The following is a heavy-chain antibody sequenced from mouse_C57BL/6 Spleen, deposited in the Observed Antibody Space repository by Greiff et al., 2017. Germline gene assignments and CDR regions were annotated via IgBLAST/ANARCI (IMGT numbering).Heavy chain of an antibody. CDR3: ARGPGDY. CDR2: INPNNGGT. V-gene: IGHV1-26*01. Sequence: EVQLQQSGPELVKPGASVKISCKASGYTFTDYYMNWVKQSHGKSLEWIGDINPNNGGTSYNQKFKGKATLTVDKSSRTAYMELRSLTSEASEVYYGARGPGDYWGQGTTRTVSS. CDR1: GYTFTDYY. J-gene: IGHJ2*01.